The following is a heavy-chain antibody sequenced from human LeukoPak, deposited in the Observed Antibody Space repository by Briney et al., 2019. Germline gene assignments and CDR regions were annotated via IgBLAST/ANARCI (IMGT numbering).Heavy chain of an antibody. J-gene: IGHJ5*02. CDR2: MYTSGSGST. D-gene: IGHD3-22*01. Sequence: SETLSLTRTVSGGSISSYQWSWIRQPAGKGLEWIGRMYTSGSGSTNYNPSLKSRVTMSVDTSKNQFSLKLNSVTAADTAVYYCARVGGFSTYYDSSGYYWFDPWGQGTLVTVSS. CDR3: ARVGGFSTYYDSSGYYWFDP. V-gene: IGHV4-4*07. CDR1: GGSISSYQ.